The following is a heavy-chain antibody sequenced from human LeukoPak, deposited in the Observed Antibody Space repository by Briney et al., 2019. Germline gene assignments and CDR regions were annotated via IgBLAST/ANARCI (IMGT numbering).Heavy chain of an antibody. CDR2: ISYSGST. Sequence: PSETLSLTCTVSGGSISSYYWNWIRQPPGKGLEWIGYISYSGSTNYNPSLKSRVTISLGTSKNQFSLKVRSVTAADTAVYYCARGFDSKSTYFDYWGQGSLVTVSS. V-gene: IGHV4-59*01. CDR1: GGSISSYY. CDR3: ARGFDSKSTYFDY. J-gene: IGHJ4*02. D-gene: IGHD5-12*01.